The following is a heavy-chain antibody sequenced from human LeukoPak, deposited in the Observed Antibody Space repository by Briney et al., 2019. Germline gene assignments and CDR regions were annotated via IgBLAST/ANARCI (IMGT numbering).Heavy chain of an antibody. CDR2: IIPIFGTA. J-gene: IGHJ3*02. Sequence: EASVKVSCKASGGTFSSYAISWVRQAPGQGPEWMGGIIPIFGTANYAQKFQGRVTITADESTSTAYMELSSLRSEDTAVYYCARDLRDCSSTSCDIWGQGTMVTVSS. CDR1: GGTFSSYA. D-gene: IGHD2-2*01. V-gene: IGHV1-69*13. CDR3: ARDLRDCSSTSCDI.